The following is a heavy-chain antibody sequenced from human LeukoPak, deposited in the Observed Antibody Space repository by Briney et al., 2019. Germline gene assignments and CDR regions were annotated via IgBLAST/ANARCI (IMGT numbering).Heavy chain of an antibody. CDR2: INHSGST. J-gene: IGHJ4*02. Sequence: SETLSLTCAVYGGSFSGYYWSWIRQPPGKGLEWIGEINHSGSTNYNPSLKSRVTISVDTSKNQFSLKLSSVTAADTAVYYCARNRPADDSSAILNAFDYWGQGTLVTVSS. V-gene: IGHV4-34*01. CDR1: GGSFSGYY. D-gene: IGHD3-22*01. CDR3: ARNRPADDSSAILNAFDY.